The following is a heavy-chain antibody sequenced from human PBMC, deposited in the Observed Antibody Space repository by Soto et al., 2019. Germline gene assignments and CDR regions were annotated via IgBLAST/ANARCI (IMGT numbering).Heavy chain of an antibody. CDR1: GYTFTSYG. Sequence: ASVKVSCKASGYTFTSYGISWVRQAPGQGLEWMGWISAYNGNTNYAQKLQGRVTMTTDTSTSTAYMELRSLRSDDTAVYYCARDGSLWFGELLERREYYFDYWGQGTLVTVS. CDR2: ISAYNGNT. J-gene: IGHJ4*02. D-gene: IGHD3-10*01. CDR3: ARDGSLWFGELLERREYYFDY. V-gene: IGHV1-18*01.